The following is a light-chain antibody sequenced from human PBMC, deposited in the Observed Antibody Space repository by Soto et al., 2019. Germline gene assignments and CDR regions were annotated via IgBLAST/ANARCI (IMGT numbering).Light chain of an antibody. J-gene: IGKJ1*01. CDR3: QQYHNSPPT. CDR1: QSVSSSY. CDR2: AAS. V-gene: IGKV3-20*01. Sequence: EIVLTQSPGTLSLSPGERATLSCRASQSVSSSYLAWYQQKPGQAPRLLIYAASSRATGIPDRFSGSGPGTDFTLTISRLEPEDFAVFYCQQYHNSPPTFGQGTKVEIK.